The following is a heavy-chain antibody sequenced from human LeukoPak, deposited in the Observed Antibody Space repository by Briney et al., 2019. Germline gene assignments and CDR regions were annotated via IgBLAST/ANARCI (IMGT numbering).Heavy chain of an antibody. Sequence: ASVKVSCKASGYTFTGYYMHWVRQAPGQGLEWMGWINPNSGGTNYAQKFQGRVTMTRDTSISTAYMELSRLRSDDTAVYFCARVWSGHYSGPMDVWGKGTTVTVSS. J-gene: IGHJ6*03. CDR2: INPNSGGT. D-gene: IGHD3-3*01. V-gene: IGHV1-2*02. CDR1: GYTFTGYY. CDR3: ARVWSGHYSGPMDV.